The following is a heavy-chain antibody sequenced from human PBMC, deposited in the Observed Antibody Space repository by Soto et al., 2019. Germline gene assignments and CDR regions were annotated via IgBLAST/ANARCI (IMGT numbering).Heavy chain of an antibody. CDR3: AKRGVDTFGLSY. CDR2: INTDGNST. D-gene: IGHD3-10*01. Sequence: EVQLVESGGGLVQPGGSLRLSCAVSGFTFSSFWMHWVRQAPGEGLVWVSRINTDGNSTSYAGSVKGRFTISRDNAKNTLYLQMNSLRVEDTAMYYCAKRGVDTFGLSYWGQGTLVTVSS. J-gene: IGHJ4*02. V-gene: IGHV3-74*01. CDR1: GFTFSSFW.